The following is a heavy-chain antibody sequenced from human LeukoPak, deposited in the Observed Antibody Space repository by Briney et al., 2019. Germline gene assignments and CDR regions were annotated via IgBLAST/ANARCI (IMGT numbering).Heavy chain of an antibody. Sequence: GGSLRLSCAASGVTFKNYWMNWVRQAPGKGLEWVANINPDGSQKYYVDSVKGRFTISRDNAKNSLYLQMNSLRAEDTAVYYCARWRYSSSWYSYYLDYWGQGTLVTVSS. D-gene: IGHD6-13*01. V-gene: IGHV3-7*01. CDR1: GVTFKNYW. CDR3: ARWRYSSSWYSYYLDY. J-gene: IGHJ4*02. CDR2: INPDGSQK.